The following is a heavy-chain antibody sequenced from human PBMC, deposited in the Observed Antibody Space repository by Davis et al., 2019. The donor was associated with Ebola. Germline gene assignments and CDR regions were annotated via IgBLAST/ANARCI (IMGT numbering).Heavy chain of an antibody. J-gene: IGHJ4*02. D-gene: IGHD5-18*01. Sequence: GESLKISCKGSGYTFSSHNWIAWVRQMPGKGLEYIGIIYPGDSDTRYSPSFQGQVTISADTSSSTAYLQWSSLRASDSAMYYCATYPPGYPFDSWGQGTLVTVSS. CDR2: IYPGDSDT. V-gene: IGHV5-51*01. CDR1: GYTFSSHNW. CDR3: ATYPPGYPFDS.